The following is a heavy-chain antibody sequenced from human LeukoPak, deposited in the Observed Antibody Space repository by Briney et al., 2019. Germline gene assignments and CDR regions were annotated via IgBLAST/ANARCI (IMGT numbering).Heavy chain of an antibody. V-gene: IGHV3-23*01. D-gene: IGHD3-10*01. Sequence: GGSLRLSCAASGFTFSSYAMSWVRQAPGKGLEWVSVISGSGTSTYYGDSVKGRFTISRDNAKNSLYLQMNSLRAEDTAVYYCARAPPYGSGSYWFDYWGQGTLVTVSS. CDR1: GFTFSSYA. CDR2: ISGSGTST. J-gene: IGHJ4*02. CDR3: ARAPPYGSGSYWFDY.